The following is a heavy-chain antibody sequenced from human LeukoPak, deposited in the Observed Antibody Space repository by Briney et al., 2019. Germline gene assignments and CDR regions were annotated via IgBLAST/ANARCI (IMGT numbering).Heavy chain of an antibody. CDR3: ARDPGIAAAGIRTFDP. J-gene: IGHJ5*02. CDR1: GGTFSSYA. CDR2: IIPIFGTA. V-gene: IGHV1-69*13. D-gene: IGHD6-13*01. Sequence: SVKVSCKASGGTFSSYAISWVRQAPGQGLEWMGGIIPIFGTANYAQKFQGRVTITADESTSTAYMELSSLRSEDTAVYYCARDPGIAAAGIRTFDPWGQGTLVTVSS.